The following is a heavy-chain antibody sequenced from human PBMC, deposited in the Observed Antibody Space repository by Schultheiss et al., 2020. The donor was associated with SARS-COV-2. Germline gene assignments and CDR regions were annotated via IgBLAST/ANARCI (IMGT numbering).Heavy chain of an antibody. CDR3: ARVLTGLGTGDYFDN. V-gene: IGHV4-59*10. CDR2: IYTSGST. Sequence: SETLSLTCAVYGGSFSGYYWSWIRQPAGKGLEWIGRIYTSGSTDYNPSLKSRLTMSVDTSKNQFSLRLTSVTAADTAVYYCARVLTGLGTGDYFDNWGQGTLVTVSS. J-gene: IGHJ4*02. D-gene: IGHD6-13*01. CDR1: GGSFSGYY.